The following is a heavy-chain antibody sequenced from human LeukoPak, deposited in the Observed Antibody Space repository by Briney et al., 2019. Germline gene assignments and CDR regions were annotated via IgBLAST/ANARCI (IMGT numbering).Heavy chain of an antibody. CDR2: XYXXXXX. CDR1: GGSINSGDXX. CDR3: AXHFDHPTAYFDS. Sequence: PSETLSLTXTVSGGSINSGDXXXXXIRXPPGXXLXXXGXXYXXXXXXXNPSLKGRXXXXAXTSKNHFSLRLKSVAAADTAGYFCAXHFDHPTAYFDSWGQGSLVTVSS. D-gene: IGHD1-14*01. J-gene: IGHJ4*02. V-gene: IGHV4-39*02.